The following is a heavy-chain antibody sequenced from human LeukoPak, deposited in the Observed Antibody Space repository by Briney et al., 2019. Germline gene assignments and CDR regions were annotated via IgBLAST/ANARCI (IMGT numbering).Heavy chain of an antibody. CDR2: IKEDGSEK. CDR3: ARVSSSGYSPPDYGMDV. CDR1: GFTFSSSW. D-gene: IGHD3-22*01. Sequence: GGSLRLSCAASGFTFSSSWMSWVRQAPGKGLEWVANIKEDGSEKYYVDSVKGRFTISRDNAENALYLQMNSLRGEDTAVYYCARVSSSGYSPPDYGMDVWGQGTTVTVSS. V-gene: IGHV3-7*01. J-gene: IGHJ6*02.